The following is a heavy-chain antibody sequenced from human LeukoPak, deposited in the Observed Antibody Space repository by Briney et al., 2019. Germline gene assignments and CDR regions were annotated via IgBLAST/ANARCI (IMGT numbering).Heavy chain of an antibody. CDR3: ASENLIPYCSSTSCYAFDI. CDR1: GGSISSSSYY. CDR2: IYYSGST. V-gene: IGHV4-39*01. J-gene: IGHJ3*02. Sequence: SETLSLTCTVSGGSISSSSYYWGWIRPPPGQGLEWIVNIYYSGSTYYNPSLKSRITISVDTSKNQCSLKLSSVTAADTAVYYCASENLIPYCSSTSCYAFDIWGQGTMVTVSS. D-gene: IGHD2-2*01.